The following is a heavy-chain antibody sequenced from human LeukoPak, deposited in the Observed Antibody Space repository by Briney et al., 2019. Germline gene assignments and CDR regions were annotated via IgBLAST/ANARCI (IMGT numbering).Heavy chain of an antibody. Sequence: GGSLRLSCAPSGFTFSSYWMSWVREAPGKGLEWVANIKQDGSEKYYVDSVKGRFTISRDNAKNSLYLQMNSLRAEDTTVYYCARGLGSGWPYYYYYGMDVWGQGTTVTVSS. J-gene: IGHJ6*02. CDR3: ARGLGSGWPYYYYYGMDV. V-gene: IGHV3-7*01. CDR1: GFTFSSYW. CDR2: IKQDGSEK. D-gene: IGHD6-19*01.